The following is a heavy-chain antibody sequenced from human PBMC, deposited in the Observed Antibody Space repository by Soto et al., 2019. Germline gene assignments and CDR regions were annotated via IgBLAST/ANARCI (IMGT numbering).Heavy chain of an antibody. CDR2: ISYDGSNK. CDR1: GFTFSSYG. Sequence: VGSLRLSCAASGFTFSSYGMHWVRQAPGKGLEWVAVISYDGSNKYYADSVKGRFTISRDNSKNTLYLQMNSLRAEDTAVYYCAKGAANYYYYGMDVCGQRTTVTVSS. CDR3: AKGAANYYYYGMDV. J-gene: IGHJ6*02. V-gene: IGHV3-30*18. D-gene: IGHD6-13*01.